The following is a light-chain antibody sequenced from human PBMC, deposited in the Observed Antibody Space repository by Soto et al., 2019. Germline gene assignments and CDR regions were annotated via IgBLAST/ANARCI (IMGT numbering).Light chain of an antibody. Sequence: QSALTQPASVSGSPGQSITISCTGTSSDVGSYNLVSWYQQHPGKAPKLVIYEVSKRPSGVSNRFSGSKSGNTASLTISGLQAEDEADYYCCSYAGSSTFEYVFGTGTKVTVL. V-gene: IGLV2-23*02. J-gene: IGLJ1*01. CDR3: CSYAGSSTFEYV. CDR1: SSDVGSYNL. CDR2: EVS.